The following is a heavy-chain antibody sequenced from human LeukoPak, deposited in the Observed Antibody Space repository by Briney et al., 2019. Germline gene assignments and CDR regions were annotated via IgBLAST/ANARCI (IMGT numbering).Heavy chain of an antibody. CDR3: ARDSADDSSGYYPFGY. D-gene: IGHD3-22*01. Sequence: PGGSLRLSCAASGFTFSSYEMNWVRQAPGKGLEWVSYISSSGSTIYYADSVKGRFTISRDNAKNSLNLQMNSLRAEDTAIYYCARDSADDSSGYYPFGYWGQGTQVSVSS. CDR2: ISSSGSTI. J-gene: IGHJ4*02. V-gene: IGHV3-48*03. CDR1: GFTFSSYE.